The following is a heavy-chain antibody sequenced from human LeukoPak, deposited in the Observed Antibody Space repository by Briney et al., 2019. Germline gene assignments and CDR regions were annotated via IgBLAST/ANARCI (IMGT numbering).Heavy chain of an antibody. V-gene: IGHV3-73*01. CDR1: GFTFSSYA. J-gene: IGHJ4*02. D-gene: IGHD7-27*01. Sequence: GGSLRLSCAASGFTFSSYAIHWVRQASGKGLEWVGRIRSKANSYATGYAASVKGRFTISRDDSKNTAYLQMNSLKTEDTALYYCTRSNNWGSGDWGQGILVTVSS. CDR2: IRSKANSYAT. CDR3: TRSNNWGSGD.